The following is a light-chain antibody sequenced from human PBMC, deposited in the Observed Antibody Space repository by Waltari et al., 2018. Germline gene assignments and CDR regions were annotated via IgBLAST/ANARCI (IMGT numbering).Light chain of an antibody. CDR2: KDS. V-gene: IGLV3-25*03. CDR3: QSPDSSGTKVV. J-gene: IGLJ2*01. CDR1: ALTKQY. Sequence: SYELTQPPSVSVSPGQTARITCSGDALTKQYAYWYQQKPGPAPGVVIYKDSERPSGIPERFSGSSSGTTVTLTISGVQAEDEADYYCQSPDSSGTKVVFGGGTKLTVL.